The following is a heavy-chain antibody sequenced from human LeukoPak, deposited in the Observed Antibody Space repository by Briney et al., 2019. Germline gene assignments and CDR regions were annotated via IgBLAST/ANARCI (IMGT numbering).Heavy chain of an antibody. Sequence: ASVNVSCKSSVYTFTRYYMHWVRQAPGQGREWMGIINPSGGSTSYAQKFQGRVTMTRDTSTSTVYMELSSLRSEDTAVYYCARAGVDTAMVVVWGQGTLVTVSS. CDR2: INPSGGST. J-gene: IGHJ4*02. CDR3: ARAGVDTAMVVV. V-gene: IGHV1-46*03. CDR1: VYTFTRYY. D-gene: IGHD5-18*01.